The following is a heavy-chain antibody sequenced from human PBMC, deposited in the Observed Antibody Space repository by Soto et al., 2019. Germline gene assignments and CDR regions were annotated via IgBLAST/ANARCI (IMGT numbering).Heavy chain of an antibody. V-gene: IGHV3-9*01. CDR3: AKDMSITIFEGWFDP. CDR2: ISWNSGSI. CDR1: GFTFDDYA. J-gene: IGHJ5*02. D-gene: IGHD3-3*01. Sequence: GGSLRLPCAASGFTFDDYAMHWVRQAPGKGLEWVSGISWNSGSIGYADSVKGRFTISRDNAKNSLYLQMNSLRAEDTALYYCAKDMSITIFEGWFDPWGQGTLVTVSS.